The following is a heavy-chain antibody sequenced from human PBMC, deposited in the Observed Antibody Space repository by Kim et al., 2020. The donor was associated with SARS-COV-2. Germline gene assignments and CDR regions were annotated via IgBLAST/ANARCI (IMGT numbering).Heavy chain of an antibody. Sequence: GGSLRLSCAASGFTFSDYYMSWIRQAPGKGLEWVSYISSSSSYTNYADSVKGRFTISRDNAKNSLYLQMNSLRAEDTAVYYCARVNGDPRDYGYYLGYWGQGTLVTVSS. D-gene: IGHD5-18*01. CDR1: GFTFSDYY. CDR3: ARVNGDPRDYGYYLGY. J-gene: IGHJ4*02. V-gene: IGHV3-11*06. CDR2: ISSSSSYT.